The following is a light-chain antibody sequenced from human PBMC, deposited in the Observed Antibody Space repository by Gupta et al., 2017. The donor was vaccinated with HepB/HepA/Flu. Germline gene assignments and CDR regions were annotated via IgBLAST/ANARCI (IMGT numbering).Light chain of an antibody. V-gene: IGLV3-21*03. J-gene: IGLJ2*01. CDR1: NIGSKS. CDR3: HVWDSNSDPVV. Sequence: SYVLTQPPSVSVAPGKTATITCGGNNIGSKSVHWYQQKPGQAPLLVVYDDSGRPSGIPERFSGSNSGNTATLTISRVEAGDEADYYCHVWDSNSDPVVFGGGTKLTVL. CDR2: DDS.